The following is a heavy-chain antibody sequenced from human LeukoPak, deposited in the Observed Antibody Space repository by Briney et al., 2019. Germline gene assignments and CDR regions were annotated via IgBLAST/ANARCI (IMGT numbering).Heavy chain of an antibody. Sequence: SETLSLTCTVSGGSISSSSYYWGWIRQPPGKGLEWIGSIYYSGSTYYNPSLKSRVTISVDTSKNQFSLKLSSVTAADTAVYYCARVVAAAGNNWFDPWGQGTLVTVSS. CDR1: GGSISSSSYY. J-gene: IGHJ5*02. CDR3: ARVVAAAGNNWFDP. V-gene: IGHV4-39*07. D-gene: IGHD6-13*01. CDR2: IYYSGST.